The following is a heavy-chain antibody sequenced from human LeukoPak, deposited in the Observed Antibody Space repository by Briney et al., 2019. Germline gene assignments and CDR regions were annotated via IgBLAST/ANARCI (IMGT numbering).Heavy chain of an antibody. CDR3: ARDGAPRGDYDPYFDY. J-gene: IGHJ4*02. CDR2: IIAYNGNT. V-gene: IGHV1-18*01. CDR1: GYTFTSYG. D-gene: IGHD4-17*01. Sequence: ASVKVSCKASGYTFTSYGISWGRQAPGQGLELMGWIIAYNGNTNYAQKLQGRVTMTPDTSTSTDYIEMRSLRSDDTAVYYCARDGAPRGDYDPYFDYWGQGTLVTVSS.